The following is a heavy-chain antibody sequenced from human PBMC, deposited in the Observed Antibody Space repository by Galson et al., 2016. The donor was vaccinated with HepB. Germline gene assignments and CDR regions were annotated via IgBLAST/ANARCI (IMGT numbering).Heavy chain of an antibody. CDR3: ARAPIRIFGVVSHYYYGMDV. D-gene: IGHD3-3*01. CDR1: GGTFSSHA. Sequence: VKVSCKASGGTFSSHAITWVRQAPGQGLDWMGGIIPIFGTTNYAQKFQGRVTITADASATIAYMELSSLRSEDTALYYCARAPIRIFGVVSHYYYGMDVWGQGTTVTVSS. V-gene: IGHV1-69*13. J-gene: IGHJ6*02. CDR2: IIPIFGTT.